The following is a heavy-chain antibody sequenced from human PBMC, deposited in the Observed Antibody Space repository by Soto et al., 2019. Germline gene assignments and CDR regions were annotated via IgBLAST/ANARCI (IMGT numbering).Heavy chain of an antibody. J-gene: IGHJ6*02. D-gene: IGHD6-19*01. V-gene: IGHV3-33*01. CDR3: ARSGWYDDYYYYGMDV. CDR1: GFTFSSYG. CDR2: IWYDGSNK. Sequence: GGSLRLSCAASGFTFSSYGMHWVRQAPGKGLEWVAVIWYDGSNKYYADSVKGRFTISRDNSKNTLYLQMNSLRAEDTAVYYCARSGWYDDYYYYGMDVWGQGTTVTISS.